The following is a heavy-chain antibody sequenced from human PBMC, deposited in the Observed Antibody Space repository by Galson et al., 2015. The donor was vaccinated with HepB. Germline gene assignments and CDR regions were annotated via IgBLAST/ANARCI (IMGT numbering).Heavy chain of an antibody. J-gene: IGHJ4*02. CDR2: ISGSGGSK. D-gene: IGHD4-17*01. CDR3: AKGRGFVRRGDYVFFDY. CDR1: GFTFSSYA. Sequence: SLRLSCAASGFTFSSYAMSWVRQAPGKGLEWVSAISGSGGSKYYADSVKGRFTISRDNSKNTLYVQMNSLRDEDTAVYYCAKGRGFVRRGDYVFFDYWGQGVLVTVSS. V-gene: IGHV3-23*01.